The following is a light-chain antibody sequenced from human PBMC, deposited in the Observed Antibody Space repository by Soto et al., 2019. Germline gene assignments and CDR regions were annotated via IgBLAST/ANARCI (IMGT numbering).Light chain of an antibody. CDR1: QSVSSSY. CDR2: GAS. J-gene: IGKJ4*01. Sequence: EIVLTQSPGTLSLSPGERATLSCRASQSVSSSYLAWYQQKPGQAPRLLIYGASSRATGIPDRFSGSGSGTDFTVTINRLEPEDFAVYYCEQYDKSITFGGGTKVDIK. CDR3: EQYDKSIT. V-gene: IGKV3-20*01.